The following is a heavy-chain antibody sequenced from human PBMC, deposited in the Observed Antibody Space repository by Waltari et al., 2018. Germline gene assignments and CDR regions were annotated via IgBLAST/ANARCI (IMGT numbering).Heavy chain of an antibody. Sequence: EVQLVESGGGLVQPGGSLRLSCEVSEFTFSTYWMTWVRQASGRGLEWVANINYDGSEKNYVDSVKGRFSISRDNARNSLYLQMNSRRAEDTAVYYCATYRWLGYWGQGTLVTVSS. CDR1: EFTFSTYW. CDR3: ATYRWLGY. D-gene: IGHD3-10*01. J-gene: IGHJ4*02. CDR2: INYDGSEK. V-gene: IGHV3-7*03.